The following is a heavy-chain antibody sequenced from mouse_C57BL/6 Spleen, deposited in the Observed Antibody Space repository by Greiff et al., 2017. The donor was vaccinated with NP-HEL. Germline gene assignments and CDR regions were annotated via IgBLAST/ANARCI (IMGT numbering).Heavy chain of an antibody. CDR2: IHPNSGST. J-gene: IGHJ4*01. D-gene: IGHD1-1*01. Sequence: VKLQQPGAELVMPGASVKLSCKASGYTFTSYWMHWVKQRPGQGLEWIGMIHPNSGSTNYNEKFKSKATLTVDKSSSTAYMQLSSLTSEDSAVYYCAREVLRFNAMDYWGQGTSVTVSS. CDR1: GYTFTSYW. CDR3: AREVLRFNAMDY. V-gene: IGHV1-64*01.